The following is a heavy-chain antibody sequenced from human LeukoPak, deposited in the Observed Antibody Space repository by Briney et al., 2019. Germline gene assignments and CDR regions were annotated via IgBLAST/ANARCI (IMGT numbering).Heavy chain of an antibody. CDR3: ARVPYTSGWYYFDY. J-gene: IGHJ4*02. CDR2: ICYSGST. CDR1: GASISRYY. V-gene: IGHV4-59*01. D-gene: IGHD6-19*01. Sequence: PSETLSLTCSVSGASISRYYWSWIRQPPGKGLEWIAYICYSGSTDYNPSLKSRVTISVDTSKNQFSRKLSSVTAADTAVYYCARVPYTSGWYYFDYWGQGTLVTVSS.